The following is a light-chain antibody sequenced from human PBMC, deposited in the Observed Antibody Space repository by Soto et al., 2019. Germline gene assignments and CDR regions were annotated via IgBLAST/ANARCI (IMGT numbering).Light chain of an antibody. J-gene: IGKJ3*01. CDR1: QSVSSNN. CDR3: QQYGSSPQFT. V-gene: IGKV3-20*01. CDR2: GAS. Sequence: EIVLTQSPGTLSLSPGERATLSCRASQSVSSNNLAWYQQKPGQAPRLLIYGASSRATGIPDRFSGSGSGTDFTLTISGLEPEDFAVYYCQQYGSSPQFTFGPGTKVEIK.